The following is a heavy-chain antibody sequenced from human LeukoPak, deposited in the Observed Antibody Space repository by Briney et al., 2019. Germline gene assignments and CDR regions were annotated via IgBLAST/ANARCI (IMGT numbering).Heavy chain of an antibody. Sequence: PSETLSLTCTVSGGSISRYYWTWIRQPPGKGLEWIAFIYNSGSTNYNPSLKSRVTISADTSKNQFSLNLSSVTAADTAFYYGARHDSHNSMAFDYWGQGTLVTVSS. CDR3: ARHDSHNSMAFDY. CDR2: IYNSGST. J-gene: IGHJ4*02. V-gene: IGHV4-59*08. CDR1: GGSISRYY. D-gene: IGHD1-20*01.